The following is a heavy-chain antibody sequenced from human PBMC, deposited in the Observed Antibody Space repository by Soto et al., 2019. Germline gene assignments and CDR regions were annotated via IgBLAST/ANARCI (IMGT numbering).Heavy chain of an antibody. V-gene: IGHV3-33*01. J-gene: IGHJ4*02. CDR2: IWYDGSNK. D-gene: IGHD5-12*01. Sequence: GGSLRLSCAASGFTFSSYGMHWVRQAPGKGLEWVAVIWYDGSNKYYADYVKGRFTISRDNSKNTLYLQMNSLRAEDTAVYYCARDAAVEMATMGFDYWGQGTLVTVSS. CDR3: ARDAAVEMATMGFDY. CDR1: GFTFSSYG.